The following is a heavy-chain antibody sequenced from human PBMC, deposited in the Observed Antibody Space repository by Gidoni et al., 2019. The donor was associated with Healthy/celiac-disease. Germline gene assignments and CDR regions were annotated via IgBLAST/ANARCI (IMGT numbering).Heavy chain of an antibody. J-gene: IGHJ6*02. CDR3: ARALGIVGATTGVYYGMDV. V-gene: IGHV3-30*01. Sequence: QVQLVESGGGVVQPGRSLRLSCAASGFTFSSYAMHWVRQAPGKGLEGVAVISYDGSNKYYADSVKGRFTISRDNSKNTLYLQMNSLRAEDTAVYYCARALGIVGATTGVYYGMDVWGQGTTVTVSS. D-gene: IGHD1-26*01. CDR2: ISYDGSNK. CDR1: GFTFSSYA.